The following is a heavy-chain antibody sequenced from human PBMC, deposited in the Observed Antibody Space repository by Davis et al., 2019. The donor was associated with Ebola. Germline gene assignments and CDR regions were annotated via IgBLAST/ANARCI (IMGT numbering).Heavy chain of an antibody. CDR3: ARDLAYGGNSGLAFDI. J-gene: IGHJ3*02. Sequence: SCAVSGGSISSGGYSWSWIRQPPGKGLEWIGYIYHSGSTYYNPSLKSRVTISVDRSKNQFSLKLSSVTAADTAVYYCARDLAYGGNSGLAFDIWGQGTMVTVSS. V-gene: IGHV4-30-2*01. CDR2: IYHSGST. CDR1: GGSISSGGYS. D-gene: IGHD4-23*01.